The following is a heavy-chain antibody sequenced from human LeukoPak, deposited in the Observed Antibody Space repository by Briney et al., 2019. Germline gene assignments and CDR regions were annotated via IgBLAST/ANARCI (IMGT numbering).Heavy chain of an antibody. D-gene: IGHD3-22*01. V-gene: IGHV4-61*02. Sequence: SETLSLTCTVSGGSISSGSYYWSWIRQPAGKGLEWIGRIYTSGSTNYNPSLKSRVTISVGTSKNQFSLKLSSVTAADTAVYYCASFPKHYYDSGGYDYWGQGTLVTVSS. J-gene: IGHJ4*02. CDR2: IYTSGST. CDR3: ASFPKHYYDSGGYDY. CDR1: GGSISSGSYY.